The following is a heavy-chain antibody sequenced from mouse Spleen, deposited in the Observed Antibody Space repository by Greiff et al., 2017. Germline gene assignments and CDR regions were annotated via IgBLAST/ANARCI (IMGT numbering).Heavy chain of an antibody. D-gene: IGHD1-1*01. J-gene: IGHJ4*01. Sequence: QVQLKQPGAELVKPGASVKVSCKASGYTFTSYWMHWVKQRPGQGLEWIGRIHPSDSDTNYNQKFKGKATLTVDKSSSTAYMQLSSLTSEDSAVYYCARYYGRAGAMDYWGQGTSVTVSS. CDR2: IHPSDSDT. V-gene: IGHV1-74*01. CDR3: ARYYGRAGAMDY. CDR1: GYTFTSYW.